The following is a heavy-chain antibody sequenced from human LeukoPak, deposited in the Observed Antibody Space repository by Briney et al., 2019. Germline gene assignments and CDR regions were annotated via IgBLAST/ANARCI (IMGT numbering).Heavy chain of an antibody. J-gene: IGHJ4*02. V-gene: IGHV1-46*01. D-gene: IGHD3-22*01. CDR1: GYTFTSYY. CDR3: ARDRIVLYDSSGKGYFDC. CDR2: INPSGGST. Sequence: ASVKVSCKASGYTFTSYYMHWVRQAPGQGLEWMGIINPSGGSTSYAQKFQGRVTMTRDTSTSTVYMELSSLRSEDTAVYYCARDRIVLYDSSGKGYFDCWGQGTLVTVSS.